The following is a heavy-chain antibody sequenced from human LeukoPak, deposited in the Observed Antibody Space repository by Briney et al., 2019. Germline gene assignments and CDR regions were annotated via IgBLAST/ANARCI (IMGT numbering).Heavy chain of an antibody. Sequence: PGGSLRLSCAASGFTFSDYYMSWIRQAPGKGLEWVSYISSSGSTIYYADSVKGRFTISRDNAKNSLYLRMNSLRAEDTALYYCAKDGSGWYIPAFDYWGQGTLVTVSS. J-gene: IGHJ4*02. CDR2: ISSSGSTI. V-gene: IGHV3-11*01. CDR3: AKDGSGWYIPAFDY. D-gene: IGHD6-19*01. CDR1: GFTFSDYY.